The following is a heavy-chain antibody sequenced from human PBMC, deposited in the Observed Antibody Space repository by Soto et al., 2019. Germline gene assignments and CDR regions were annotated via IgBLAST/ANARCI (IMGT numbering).Heavy chain of an antibody. CDR2: VYRSGDS. CDR3: ARSTGYRSGWYPKYFDY. Sequence: SETLSLTCAVSGDSISSAGFSWNWIRQPPGQDLEWIGYVYRSGDSLYNPSLNSRVTMSVDSSRNQFSLKLTSVTAADKHGYYCARSTGYRSGWYPKYFDYWGRGALVTGS. CDR1: GDSISSAGFS. V-gene: IGHV4-30-2*01. D-gene: IGHD6-19*01. J-gene: IGHJ4*02.